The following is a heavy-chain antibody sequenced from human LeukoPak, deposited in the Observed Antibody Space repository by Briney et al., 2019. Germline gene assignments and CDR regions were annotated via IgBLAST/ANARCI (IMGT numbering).Heavy chain of an antibody. D-gene: IGHD2-21*01. J-gene: IGHJ3*02. CDR3: ARVCGGDCFDAFDI. CDR2: ISSSSSYI. V-gene: IGHV3-21*01. CDR1: GFTFSRYS. Sequence: PGGSLRLSCAASGFTFSRYSMNWVRQAPGKGLEWVSSISSSSSYIYYADSVKGRFTISRDNAKNSLYLQMNSLRAEDTAVYYCARVCGGDCFDAFDIWGQGTMVTVSS.